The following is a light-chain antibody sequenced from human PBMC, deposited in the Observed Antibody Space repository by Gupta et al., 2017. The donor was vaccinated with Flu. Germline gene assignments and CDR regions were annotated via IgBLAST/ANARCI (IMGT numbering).Light chain of an antibody. CDR1: QSVLYSSNNKNY. J-gene: IGKJ2*01. CDR3: HQYYSIPVT. Sequence: ALGERATINCKSSQSVLYSSNNKNYVAWYQQKPGQSPKVLIYWASTRESGVPDRFSGSGSGTDFTLTISSLQAEDVAVYYCHQYYSIPVTFGQGTKLEIK. CDR2: WAS. V-gene: IGKV4-1*01.